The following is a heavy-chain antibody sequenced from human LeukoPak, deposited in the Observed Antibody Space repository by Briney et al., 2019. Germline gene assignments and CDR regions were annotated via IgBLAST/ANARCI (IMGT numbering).Heavy chain of an antibody. CDR2: ISSSSSYI. J-gene: IGHJ4*02. CDR3: AKTKALGDSSGYYSPGIDY. Sequence: GGSLRLSCAASGFTFSSYSMNWVRQAPGKGLEWVSSISSSSSYIYYADSVKGRFTISRDNAKNTLYLQMNSLRAEDTAVYYCAKTKALGDSSGYYSPGIDYWGQGTLVTVSP. CDR1: GFTFSSYS. D-gene: IGHD3-22*01. V-gene: IGHV3-21*01.